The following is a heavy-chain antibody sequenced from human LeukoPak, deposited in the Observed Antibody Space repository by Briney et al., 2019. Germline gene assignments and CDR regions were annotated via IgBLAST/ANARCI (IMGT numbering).Heavy chain of an antibody. D-gene: IGHD5-24*01. CDR2: IYPGDSDT. CDR3: ARLSDGYYDF. Sequence: HGESLKISCKGSGYRFGNYRIAWVRQMPGKGLESMGIIYPGDSDTRYSPSFQGQVTFSADKSISTAYLQWSSLKASDTAMYYCARLSDGYYDFWGQGTPVTVSS. CDR1: GYRFGNYR. J-gene: IGHJ4*02. V-gene: IGHV5-51*01.